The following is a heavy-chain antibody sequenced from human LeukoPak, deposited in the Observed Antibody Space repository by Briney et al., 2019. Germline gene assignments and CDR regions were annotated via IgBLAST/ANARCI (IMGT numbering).Heavy chain of an antibody. CDR3: ARAPLRFLRTFDY. CDR1: GGSFSGYY. D-gene: IGHD3-3*01. V-gene: IGHV4-34*01. J-gene: IGHJ4*02. Sequence: PSETLSLTCAVYGGSFSGYYWSWIRQPPGKGLEWIGEINHSGSTNYNPSLKSRVTTSVDTSKNQFSLKLSSVTAADTAVYYCARAPLRFLRTFDYWGQGTLVTVSS. CDR2: INHSGST.